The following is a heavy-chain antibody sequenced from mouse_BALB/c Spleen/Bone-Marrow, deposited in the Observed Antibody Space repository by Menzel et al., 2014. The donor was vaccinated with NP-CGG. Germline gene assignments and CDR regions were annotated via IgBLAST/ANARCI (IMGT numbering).Heavy chain of an antibody. CDR1: GYNFTNYW. D-gene: IGHD6-5*01. J-gene: IGHJ3*01. CDR2: IYPGNSDT. V-gene: IGHV1-5*01. Sequence: EVQLQQSGTVLARPGASVKMSCKASGYNFTNYWMHWVKQRPGQGLEWIGAIYPGNSDTRYSQKFKGKATLTAVTSASTAYMDLSGLTNEDSAVYYCTTYFYWGQGTLVIVSA. CDR3: TTYFY.